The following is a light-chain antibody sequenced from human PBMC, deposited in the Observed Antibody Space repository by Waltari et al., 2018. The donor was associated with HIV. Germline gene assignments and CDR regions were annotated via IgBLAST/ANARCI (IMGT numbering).Light chain of an antibody. CDR2: DVN. J-gene: IGLJ2*01. CDR1: SSDLGSYNL. Sequence: QSALTQPASVSESPGQSITISCPGTSSDLGSYNLVSWYQQHPGKAPKLIIYDVNKPPSGVSNRFSGSKSGNTASLTISGLQAEDEADYYCSSYAGARGGVFGGGTKLTVL. V-gene: IGLV2-23*02. CDR3: SSYAGARGGV.